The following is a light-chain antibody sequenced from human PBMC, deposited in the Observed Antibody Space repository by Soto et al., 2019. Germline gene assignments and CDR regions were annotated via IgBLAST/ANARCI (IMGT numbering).Light chain of an antibody. CDR3: QQYASSPT. CDR2: GAS. CDR1: QSVSSNS. Sequence: EIVLTQSPGTLSLSPGERATLSCRASQSVSSNSLAWFQQQLGQAPRLLIYGASIRATGIPDRFSGSGSGTDFTLTISGLEPEDSAVFYCQQYASSPTFGQGTKVDIK. J-gene: IGKJ1*01. V-gene: IGKV3-20*01.